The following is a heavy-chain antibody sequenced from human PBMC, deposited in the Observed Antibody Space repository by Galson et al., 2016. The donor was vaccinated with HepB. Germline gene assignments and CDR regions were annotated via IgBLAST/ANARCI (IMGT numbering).Heavy chain of an antibody. J-gene: IGHJ5*01. CDR3: ARASIFPGARMVFDS. D-gene: IGHD2-2*01. Sequence: SETLSLTCAVSGASVNSSNCWTWVRQAPGTGLEWIGEIYHTGTSNNNPYLLSRLTMSIDNSRNPFSLNLNSVTAADTAVYYCARASIFPGARMVFDSWGQGTLVTVSS. CDR1: GASVNSSNC. CDR2: IYHTGTS. V-gene: IGHV4-4*02.